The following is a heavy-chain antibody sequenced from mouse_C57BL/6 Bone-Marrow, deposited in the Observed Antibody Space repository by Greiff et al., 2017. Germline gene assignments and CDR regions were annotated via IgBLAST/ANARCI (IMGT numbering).Heavy chain of an antibody. Sequence: QVQLQQSGAELVKPGASVKISCKASGYAFSSYWMNWVKQRPGKGLGWIGQIYPGDGDTNYNGKFKGKATLTAAKSSSTAYMQLSSLTSEDSAVYFCARSCREYYAMDYWGQGTSVTVSS. CDR3: ARSCREYYAMDY. J-gene: IGHJ4*01. V-gene: IGHV1-80*01. D-gene: IGHD6-1*01. CDR2: IYPGDGDT. CDR1: GYAFSSYW.